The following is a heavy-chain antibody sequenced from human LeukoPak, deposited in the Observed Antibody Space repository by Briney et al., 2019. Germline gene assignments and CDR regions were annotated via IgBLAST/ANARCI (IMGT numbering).Heavy chain of an antibody. D-gene: IGHD1-26*01. CDR3: ARGDPSGRPGIGFDF. Sequence: SETLSLTCTVSGDSITNSYWSWIRQPPGKGLEWIGHFHDSEGTNYNPSLKSRVSISLDTSKNQVSLWLNSVTAADTAVYYCARGDPSGRPGIGFDFWGQGALVSVSS. CDR1: GDSITNSY. CDR2: FHDSEGT. V-gene: IGHV4-59*01. J-gene: IGHJ4*02.